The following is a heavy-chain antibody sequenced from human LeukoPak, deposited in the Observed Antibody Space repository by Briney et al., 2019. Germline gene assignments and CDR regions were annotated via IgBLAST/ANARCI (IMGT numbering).Heavy chain of an antibody. D-gene: IGHD6-19*01. J-gene: IGHJ4*02. CDR3: ARDLMAVAGTGFDY. CDR2: ISRGGDYT. CDR1: GFTFSWFS. Sequence: GGSLRLSCAASGFTFSWFSMNWVRQAPGKGLEWVSSISRGGDYTYSEDSVKGRFTISRDNAKDSLYLQLNGLRAEDTAVYYCARDLMAVAGTGFDYWGQGTLVTVSS. V-gene: IGHV3-21*01.